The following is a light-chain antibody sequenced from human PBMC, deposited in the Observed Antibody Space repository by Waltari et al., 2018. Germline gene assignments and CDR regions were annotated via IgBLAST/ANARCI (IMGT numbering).Light chain of an antibody. V-gene: IGLV2-8*01. CDR3: CSFAGSLYV. CDR2: EVS. Sequence: QSALTQPPSASGSPGQSVTISCTGSSRDVGAYNLVSWYQQRPGRAPKLMIYEVSTRPAGVPDRFSGSKSGNPASLTVSGLQAEDEGDYYCCSFAGSLYVFGTATNVTVL. J-gene: IGLJ1*01. CDR1: SRDVGAYNL.